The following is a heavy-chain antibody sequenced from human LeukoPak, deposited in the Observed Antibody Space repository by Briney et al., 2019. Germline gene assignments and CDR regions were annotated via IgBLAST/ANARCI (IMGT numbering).Heavy chain of an antibody. CDR3: ARRGYSYDDAFDI. J-gene: IGHJ3*02. Sequence: PSETLSLTCSVSSASFSSSTYYWGWIRQPPGKGLEWIGSIYYSGSTYYNPSLKSRVTISVDTSKNQFSLKLSSVTAADTALYYCARRGYSYDDAFDIWGQGTMVTVSS. V-gene: IGHV4-39*01. CDR1: SASFSSSTYY. D-gene: IGHD5-18*01. CDR2: IYYSGST.